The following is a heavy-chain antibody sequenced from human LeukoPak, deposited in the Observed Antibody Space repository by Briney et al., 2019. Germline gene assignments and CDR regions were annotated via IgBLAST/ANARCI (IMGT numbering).Heavy chain of an antibody. Sequence: GGSLRLSCAASGFTFSSYAMHWVRQAPGKGLEWVAVISYDGSNKYYADSVKGRFTISRDNSKNTLYLQMNSLRAEDTAVYYCARDQPDSSSWYITSRGFDYWGQGTLVTVSS. J-gene: IGHJ4*02. CDR3: ARDQPDSSSWYITSRGFDY. D-gene: IGHD6-13*01. V-gene: IGHV3-30-3*01. CDR2: ISYDGSNK. CDR1: GFTFSSYA.